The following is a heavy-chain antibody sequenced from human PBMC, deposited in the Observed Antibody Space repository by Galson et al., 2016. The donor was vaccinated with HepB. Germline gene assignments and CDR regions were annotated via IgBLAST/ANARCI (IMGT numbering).Heavy chain of an antibody. CDR1: GYTFTSYG. J-gene: IGHJ6*03. CDR3: ARDRRGGVVMLLDHYYMDV. CDR2: ISAHNGHT. V-gene: IGHV1-18*04. Sequence: SVKVSCKASGYTFTSYGISWVRQAPGQGLEWMGWISAHNGHTNYAQQFQGRVTMITDTPTSTAYLELRSLRSDDTAVYYCARDRRGGVVMLLDHYYMDVWGEGTTVTVSS. D-gene: IGHD3-3*01.